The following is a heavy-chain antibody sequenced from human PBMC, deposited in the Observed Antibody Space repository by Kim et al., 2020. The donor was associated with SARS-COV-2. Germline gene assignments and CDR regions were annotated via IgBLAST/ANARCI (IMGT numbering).Heavy chain of an antibody. CDR1: GDSVSSKSAA. V-gene: IGHV6-1*01. CDR2: TYYRSKWYN. Sequence: SQTLSLTCAISGDSVSSKSAAWDWIRQSPSRGLEWLGRTYYRSKWYNDYAVSVKRRITINPDTTKNQFSLQLNSVTPEDTAVYDCAREAPSGYSSSWYGGGDWFDPWGQGTLVTVSS. J-gene: IGHJ5*02. D-gene: IGHD6-13*01. CDR3: AREAPSGYSSSWYGGGDWFDP.